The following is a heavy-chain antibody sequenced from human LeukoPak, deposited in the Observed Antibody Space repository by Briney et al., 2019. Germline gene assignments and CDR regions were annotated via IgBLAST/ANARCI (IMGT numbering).Heavy chain of an antibody. CDR2: IYYSGST. CDR1: GGSISSSSYY. J-gene: IGHJ4*02. Sequence: SETLSLTCTVSGGSISSSSYYWGWIRQPPGKGLEWIGSIYYSGSTYNNPSLKSRVTISIDTSKNQFSLNLSSVTAADTAVYYCARGFYGDYGELDYWGQGTLVTVSS. D-gene: IGHD4-17*01. V-gene: IGHV4-39*07. CDR3: ARGFYGDYGELDY.